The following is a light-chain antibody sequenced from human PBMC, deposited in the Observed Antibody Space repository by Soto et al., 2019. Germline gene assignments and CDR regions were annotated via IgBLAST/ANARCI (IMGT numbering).Light chain of an antibody. Sequence: EIGMTQSPATLSLSPEERATLSCRASQSVGSGYFAWHQQKPGQAPSLLIYAASSRASGIPGRFSGSGSGTDFTLTISGLEPDDFAVYYCQHYGSTSWTFGQGTKVEIK. J-gene: IGKJ1*01. V-gene: IGKV3-20*01. CDR1: QSVGSGY. CDR3: QHYGSTSWT. CDR2: AAS.